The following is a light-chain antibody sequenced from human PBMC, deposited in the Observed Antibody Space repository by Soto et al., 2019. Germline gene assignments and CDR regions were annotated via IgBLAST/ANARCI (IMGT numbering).Light chain of an antibody. CDR3: QQYNTFWT. CDR1: QSISSY. V-gene: IGKV1-5*01. Sequence: DIQMTQSPSSLSASVGDRVTITCRASQSISSYLNWYQQKPGKAPKLLIYDASSLESGVPSRVSGSGSGTEFTLTISSLQPDDFATYYCQQYNTFWTFGPGTKVDI. CDR2: DAS. J-gene: IGKJ1*01.